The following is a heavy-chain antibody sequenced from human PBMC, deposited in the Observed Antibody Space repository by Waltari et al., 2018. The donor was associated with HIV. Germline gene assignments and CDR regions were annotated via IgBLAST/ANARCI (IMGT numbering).Heavy chain of an antibody. CDR2: RKQDGSEK. V-gene: IGHV3-7*01. D-gene: IGHD2-15*01. CDR1: GFTFSSYW. CDR3: ASLYCSGGSCYDY. J-gene: IGHJ4*02. Sequence: EVQLVESGGGLVQPGGSLRLSCAASGFTFSSYWMTWVRQAPGKGLEGVANRKQDGSEKYYADSVKGRFTNSRDNAKNSLYLQMNSLRAEDTAVYYCASLYCSGGSCYDYWGQGTLVTVSS.